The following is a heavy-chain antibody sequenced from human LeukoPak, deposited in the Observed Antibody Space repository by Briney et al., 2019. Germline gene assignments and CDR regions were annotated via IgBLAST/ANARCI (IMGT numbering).Heavy chain of an antibody. V-gene: IGHV3-30*18. CDR1: GFTFSSYG. CDR2: ISYDGSNK. D-gene: IGHD3-10*01. Sequence: PGGSLRLSCAASGFTFSSYGKHWVRQAPGKGLEWVAVISYDGSNKYYADSVKGRFTISRDNSKNTLYLQMNSLRAEGTAVYYCAKLMSPGGKLLWFGEVEYGMDVWGKGTTVTVSS. CDR3: AKLMSPGGKLLWFGEVEYGMDV. J-gene: IGHJ6*04.